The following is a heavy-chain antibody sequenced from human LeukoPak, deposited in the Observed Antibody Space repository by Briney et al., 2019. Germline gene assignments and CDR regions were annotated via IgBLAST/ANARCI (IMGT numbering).Heavy chain of an antibody. J-gene: IGHJ4*02. V-gene: IGHV3-23*01. Sequence: PGGSLRLSCAASGFSFTSYAMSWVRQAQGKGLEWVSAVSRSGGATYYADSVKGRFTISRDNSKNTLYLQMNSLRAEDTAVYYCARSIGATHFDYWGQGTLVTVSS. CDR1: GFSFTSYA. CDR3: ARSIGATHFDY. CDR2: VSRSGGAT. D-gene: IGHD1-26*01.